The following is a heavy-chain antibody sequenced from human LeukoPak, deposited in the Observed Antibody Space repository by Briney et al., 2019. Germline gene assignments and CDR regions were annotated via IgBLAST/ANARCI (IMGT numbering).Heavy chain of an antibody. D-gene: IGHD3-3*01. J-gene: IGHJ4*02. Sequence: GASVKVSCKASGYTFTSYDINWVRQATGQGLEWMGWMNPNSGNTGYAQKFQGRVTMTRNTSISTAYMEPSSLRSEDTAVYYCARGPYYDFWSGYNPPFDYWGQGTLVTVSS. CDR3: ARGPYYDFWSGYNPPFDY. CDR2: MNPNSGNT. V-gene: IGHV1-8*01. CDR1: GYTFTSYD.